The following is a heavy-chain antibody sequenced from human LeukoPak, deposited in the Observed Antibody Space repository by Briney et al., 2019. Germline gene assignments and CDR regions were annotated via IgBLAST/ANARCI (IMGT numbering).Heavy chain of an antibody. V-gene: IGHV1-2*02. CDR3: ARDVEGYSSSWYGY. CDR2: INPNSGGT. J-gene: IGHJ4*02. D-gene: IGHD6-13*01. Sequence: ASVKVSCKASGYTFTGYYMHWVRQAPGQGLEWMGWINPNSGGTNYAQKFQGRVTMTRDTSISTAYMELSRLRSDDTAVYYCARDVEGYSSSWYGYWGQGTLVTVSS. CDR1: GYTFTGYY.